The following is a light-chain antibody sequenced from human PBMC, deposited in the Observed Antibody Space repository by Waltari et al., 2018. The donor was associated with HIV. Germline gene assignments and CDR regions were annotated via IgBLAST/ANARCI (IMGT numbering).Light chain of an antibody. J-gene: IGLJ2*01. CDR2: EVS. CDR3: CSYAGSSTLV. V-gene: IGLV2-23*02. CDR1: SSDVGSYNL. Sequence: QSALTQPASVSGSPGQSLTLSCTGTSSDVGSYNLFSWYQQHPGKAPKLMIYEVSKRPSGVSNRFSGSKSGNTASLTISGLQAEDEADYYCCSYAGSSTLVFGGGTKLTVL.